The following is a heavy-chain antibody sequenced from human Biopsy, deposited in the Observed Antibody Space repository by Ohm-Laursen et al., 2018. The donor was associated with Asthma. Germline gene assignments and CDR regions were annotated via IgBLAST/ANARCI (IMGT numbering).Heavy chain of an antibody. CDR2: IYSGGTS. V-gene: IGHV3-53*01. Sequence: LSLTCSASGFAVSRDYMFWVRQAPGKGLEWVSVIYSGGTSHTADSVRGRFTISRDYSKNTLYLQMHSLGAEDTAVYYCARGGSSNWSHYYFDYWGQGTLVTVSS. D-gene: IGHD2-2*01. J-gene: IGHJ4*02. CDR3: ARGGSSNWSHYYFDY. CDR1: GFAVSRDY.